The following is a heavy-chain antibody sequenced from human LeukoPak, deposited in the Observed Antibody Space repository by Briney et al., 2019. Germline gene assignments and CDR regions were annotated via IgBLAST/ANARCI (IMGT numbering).Heavy chain of an antibody. D-gene: IGHD4-23*01. CDR2: ISFDGSNE. J-gene: IGHJ4*02. CDR3: VRGNDYGGPHY. CDR1: GFTFSDYY. V-gene: IGHV3-11*04. Sequence: GGSLRLSCAASGFTFSDYYMSWIRQAPGKGLEWVALISFDGSNEYYADSVKGRFTISRDNGKNTLFLQMNSLRAEDAAVYYCVRGNDYGGPHYWGQGTLVTVSS.